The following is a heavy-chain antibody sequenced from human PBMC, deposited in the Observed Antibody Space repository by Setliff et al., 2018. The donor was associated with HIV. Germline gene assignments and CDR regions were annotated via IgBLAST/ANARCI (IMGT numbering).Heavy chain of an antibody. Sequence: SETLSLTCAVYGGSFSGYYWSWIRQPPGKGLEWIGEINHSGSTNYNPSLKSRVTILVDTSKNQFSLKLSSVTAADTAVYYCARLITRGAARPLGGDAFDIWGQGTMVTVS. D-gene: IGHD6-6*01. CDR1: GGSFSGYY. CDR2: INHSGST. CDR3: ARLITRGAARPLGGDAFDI. V-gene: IGHV4-34*01. J-gene: IGHJ3*02.